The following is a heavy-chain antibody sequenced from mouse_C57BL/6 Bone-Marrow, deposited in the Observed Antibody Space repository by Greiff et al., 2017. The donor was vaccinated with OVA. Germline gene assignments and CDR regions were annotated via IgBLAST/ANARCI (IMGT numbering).Heavy chain of an antibody. CDR2: IDPNSGGT. D-gene: IGHD4-1*01. CDR1: GYTFTSYW. CDR3: ARSGGANWSWFAY. J-gene: IGHJ3*01. Sequence: QVQLQQPGAELVKPGASVKLSCKASGYTFTSYWMHWVKQRPGRGLEWIGRIDPNSGGTTYNEKFTSKATLTVDKPSSTAYMQLSRRTSEDSAVYDCARSGGANWSWFAYWGQGTLVTVSA. V-gene: IGHV1-72*01.